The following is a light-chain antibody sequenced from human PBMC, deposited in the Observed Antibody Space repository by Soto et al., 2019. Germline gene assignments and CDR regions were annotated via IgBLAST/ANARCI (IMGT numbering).Light chain of an antibody. CDR1: SSDVGSYNR. J-gene: IGLJ1*01. V-gene: IGLV2-18*02. CDR2: EVS. Sequence: QSVLTQPPSVSGSPGQSVTISCTGTSSDVGSYNRVSWYQQPPGTAPKLMIYEVSNRPSGVPDRFSGSKSGNTASLTISGLQAEDEADYYCSSYTSSSIYVFGTGTKVPS. CDR3: SSYTSSSIYV.